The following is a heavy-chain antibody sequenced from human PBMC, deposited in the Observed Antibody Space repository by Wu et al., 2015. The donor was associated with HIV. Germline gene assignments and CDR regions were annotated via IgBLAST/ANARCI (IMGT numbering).Heavy chain of an antibody. J-gene: IGHJ6*02. V-gene: IGHV1-69*06. CDR2: LIPLFGTT. D-gene: IGHD3-10*01. Sequence: QVHLVQSGAEVKKPGSSVKISCKASGDHFVSYTISWVRQAPGQGLEWMGGLIPLFGTTIYAQKFQGRVTITTDRSSVTAYMELSSLRSEDTAVYYCARDLARDTMIRDRPRFPMDVWAKGPRSPSP. CDR3: ARDLARDTMIRDRPRFPMDV. CDR1: GDHFVSYT.